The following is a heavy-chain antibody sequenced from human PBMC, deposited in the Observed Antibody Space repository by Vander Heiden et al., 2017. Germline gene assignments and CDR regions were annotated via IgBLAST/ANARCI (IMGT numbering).Heavy chain of an antibody. J-gene: IGHJ6*04. CDR1: GFTFSSYS. D-gene: IGHD2-2*01. Sequence: EVQLVESGGGLVKPGGSLRLSCAASGFTFSSYSMNWVRQAPGKGLEWVSSSSSSSSYIYYADSVKGRFTISRDNAKNSLYLQMNSLRAEDTAVYYCARPVVVPLSGYYYYGMDVWCEGPTVTVSS. CDR3: ARPVVVPLSGYYYYGMDV. CDR2: SSSSSSYI. V-gene: IGHV3-21*01.